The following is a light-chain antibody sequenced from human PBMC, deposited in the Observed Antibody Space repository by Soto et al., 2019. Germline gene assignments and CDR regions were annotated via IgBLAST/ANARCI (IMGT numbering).Light chain of an antibody. CDR2: DAS. CDR1: QSVNSF. J-gene: IGKJ4*01. Sequence: EIVLTQSPATLSLSPGDRATLSCRASQSVNSFLTWYQQKPGQAPRLLIYDASTRATGIQARFSGSGSGTDFTLTISSLEPEDFAVYYCQQRNGWPLTFDGGTRVEMK. V-gene: IGKV3-11*01. CDR3: QQRNGWPLT.